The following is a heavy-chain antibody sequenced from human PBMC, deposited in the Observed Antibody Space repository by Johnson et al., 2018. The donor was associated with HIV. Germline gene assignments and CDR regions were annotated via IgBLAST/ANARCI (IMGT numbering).Heavy chain of an antibody. CDR1: GFNFNTYT. Sequence: QEQLVESGGGVVQPGRSLRLFCAVSGFNFNTYTMHWVRQAPGRGLEWVAVISYDGGNRYYADSVKGRFTISRDSSKNTLYLQMNSLRPDDTAVYYCARGRKDIAVVDGLDTDAFDIWGQGTMVTVSS. J-gene: IGHJ3*02. V-gene: IGHV3-30*01. CDR2: ISYDGGNR. CDR3: ARGRKDIAVVDGLDTDAFDI. D-gene: IGHD2-2*01.